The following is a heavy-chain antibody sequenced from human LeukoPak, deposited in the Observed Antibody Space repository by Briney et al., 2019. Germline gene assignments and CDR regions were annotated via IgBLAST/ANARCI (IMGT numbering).Heavy chain of an antibody. CDR2: ISWDGGST. CDR1: GFTFDDYA. D-gene: IGHD3-22*01. Sequence: GGSLRLSCAASGFTFDDYAMHWVRQAPGKGLECVSLISWDGGSTYYADSVKGRFTISRDNSKNSLYLQMNSLRAEDTALYYCAKGAGDSSGYWDYWGQGTLVTVSS. CDR3: AKGAGDSSGYWDY. V-gene: IGHV3-43D*03. J-gene: IGHJ4*02.